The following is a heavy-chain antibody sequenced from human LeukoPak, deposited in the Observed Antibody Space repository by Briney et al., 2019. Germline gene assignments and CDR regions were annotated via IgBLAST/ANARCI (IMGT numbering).Heavy chain of an antibody. CDR1: GFTFSSYT. D-gene: IGHD3-16*02. CDR3: ARGGFMITFGGVIDNWFDP. Sequence: GSLRLSCAASGFTFSSYTMNWVRQAPGKGLEWVSSISGSSSYMYYADSLKGRFTISRDNAKNSLYLQMNSLRAEDTAVYYCARGGFMITFGGVIDNWFDPWGPGSLRTVSS. J-gene: IGHJ5*02. V-gene: IGHV3-21*01. CDR2: ISGSSSYM.